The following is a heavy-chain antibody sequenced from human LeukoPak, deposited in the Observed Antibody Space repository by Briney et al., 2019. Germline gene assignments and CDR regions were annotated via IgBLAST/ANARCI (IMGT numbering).Heavy chain of an antibody. CDR1: GFTFSSYA. V-gene: IGHV3-74*01. J-gene: IGHJ4*02. Sequence: PGGSLRLSCAASGFTFSSYAMHWVRQAPGKGLVWVSNINGDGSKTFYADSVKGRFTISRDNAKNTVYLQMNSLTVEDTAVYYCARGTVIAPGIDYWGQGTLVTASS. CDR3: ARGTVIAPGIDY. D-gene: IGHD6-13*01. CDR2: INGDGSKT.